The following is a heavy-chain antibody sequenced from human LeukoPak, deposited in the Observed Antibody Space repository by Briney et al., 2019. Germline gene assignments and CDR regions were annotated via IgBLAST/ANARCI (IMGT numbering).Heavy chain of an antibody. V-gene: IGHV4-34*01. Sequence: SETLSLTCAVYGGSFSGYYWSWIRQPPGKGLEWIGEINHSGSTNYNPSLKSRVTISVDTSKNQFSLKLSSVTAADTAVYYCATTSHTTYYYYYMDVWGKGTTVTVSS. CDR3: ATTSHTTYYYYYMDV. CDR2: INHSGST. CDR1: GGSFSGYY. D-gene: IGHD1-1*01. J-gene: IGHJ6*03.